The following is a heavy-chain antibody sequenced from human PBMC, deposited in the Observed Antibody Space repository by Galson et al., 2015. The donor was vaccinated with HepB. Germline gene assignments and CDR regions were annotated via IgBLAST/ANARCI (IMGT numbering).Heavy chain of an antibody. CDR2: ISSSSSYI. CDR1: GFTFSSYS. D-gene: IGHD5-18*01. CDR3: ARDWVKSAAMVTYPVDLYLYYYYYGMDV. Sequence: SLRLSCAASGFTFSSYSMNWVRQAPGKGLEWVSSISSSSSYIYYADSVKGRFTISRDNAKNSLYLQMNSLRAEDTAVYYCARDWVKSAAMVTYPVDLYLYYYYYGMDVWGQGTTVTVSS. V-gene: IGHV3-21*01. J-gene: IGHJ6*02.